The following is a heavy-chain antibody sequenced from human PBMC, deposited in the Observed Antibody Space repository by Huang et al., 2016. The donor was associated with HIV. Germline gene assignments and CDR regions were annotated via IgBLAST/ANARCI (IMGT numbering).Heavy chain of an antibody. Sequence: VESGGRLVQPGGSIRLSCVGSTFRFGAYWMSWVRQSPRKGLEGVAKIKQDEREKYYVDSVKGRFNISRDNAKKVLFLEMNNVRVEDTATYYCATKTAAMDIWGQGTTVTVS. V-gene: IGHV3-7*01. J-gene: IGHJ6*02. CDR2: IKQDEREK. CDR1: TFRFGAYW. D-gene: IGHD1-7*01. CDR3: ATKTAAMDI.